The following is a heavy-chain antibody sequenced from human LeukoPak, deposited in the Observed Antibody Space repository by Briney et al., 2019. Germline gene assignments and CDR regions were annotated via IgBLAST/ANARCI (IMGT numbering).Heavy chain of an antibody. Sequence: SETLSLTCTVSGGSISSSTYYWGWIRQPPGKGLDWIGSINYSGSTYYNSSLKSRVTISVDTSKNQFSLKLSSVTAADTAVYYCARSWKPGNDYWGQGTLVTVSS. V-gene: IGHV4-39*01. CDR1: GGSISSSTYY. D-gene: IGHD4-23*01. CDR2: INYSGST. CDR3: ARSWKPGNDY. J-gene: IGHJ4*02.